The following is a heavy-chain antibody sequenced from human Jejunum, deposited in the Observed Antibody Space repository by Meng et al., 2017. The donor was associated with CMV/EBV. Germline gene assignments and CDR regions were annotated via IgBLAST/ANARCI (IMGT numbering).Heavy chain of an antibody. V-gene: IGHV3-74*01. D-gene: IGHD3-3*01. CDR3: VKDFAWSIDF. J-gene: IGHJ4*02. CDR2: INHDGTET. CDR1: GFSFSASG. Sequence: EVQLVESGGGLVQPGGSRRLSCAASGFSFSASGMHWVRQDPGQGLVWVARINHDGTETIYRDSVRGRFTVSRDNTKNTVSLEMNSLRVEDTALYYCVKDFAWSIDFWGQGVLVTVFS.